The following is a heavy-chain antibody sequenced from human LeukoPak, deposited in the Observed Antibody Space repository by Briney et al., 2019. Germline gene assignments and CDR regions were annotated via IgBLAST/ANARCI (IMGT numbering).Heavy chain of an antibody. Sequence: ASVKVSCKASGYTFTSYDINWVRQATGQGLEWMGLMNPNSGNTGYAQKFQGRVTITRNTSISTAYMELSSLRSEDTAVYYCARAGSSWYYYYYYMDVWGKGTTVTVSS. CDR2: MNPNSGNT. CDR1: GYTFTSYD. V-gene: IGHV1-8*03. CDR3: ARAGSSWYYYYYYMDV. D-gene: IGHD6-13*01. J-gene: IGHJ6*03.